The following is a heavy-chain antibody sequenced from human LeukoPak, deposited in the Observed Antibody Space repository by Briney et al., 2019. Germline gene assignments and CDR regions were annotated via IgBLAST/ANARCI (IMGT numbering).Heavy chain of an antibody. V-gene: IGHV3-33*01. J-gene: IGHJ6*02. CDR2: IWYDGSNK. CDR1: GFTFSSYG. CDR3: ARDPTSDSRTYSSGWYGGYADMYYYYGMDV. Sequence: GGSLRLSCAASGFTFSSYGMHWVRQAPGKGLEWVAVIWYDGSNKYYADSVKGRFTISRDNSKNTLYLQMNSLRAEDTAVYYCARDPTSDSRTYSSGWYGGYADMYYYYGMDVWGQGTTVTVSS. D-gene: IGHD6-19*01.